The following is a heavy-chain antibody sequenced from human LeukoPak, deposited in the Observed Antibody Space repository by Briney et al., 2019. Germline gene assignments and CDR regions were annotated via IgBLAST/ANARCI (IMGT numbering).Heavy chain of an antibody. J-gene: IGHJ3*01. V-gene: IGHV4-59*08. CDR2: IYYTGTT. CDR3: ARRWVYDKRAFDA. Sequence: PSETLSLTCTVSGGSISGTYYWSWIRQPPGKGLEWIGYIYYTGTTDSNPSLKSRVTISLDTSKNQFSLILSSVTAADTAVYYCARRWVYDKRAFDAWGQGTMVTVSS. D-gene: IGHD3-16*01. CDR1: GGSISGTYY.